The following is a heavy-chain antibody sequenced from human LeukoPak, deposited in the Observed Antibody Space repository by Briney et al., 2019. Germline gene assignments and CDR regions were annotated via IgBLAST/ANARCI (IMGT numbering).Heavy chain of an antibody. Sequence: SETLSLTCTVSGGSISSYYWSWIRQPPGKGLEWIGYIYYSGSTNYNPSLKSRVTISVDTSKNQFSLKLNSVTAADTAVYYCGGQSGYSYGYCDYWGQGTLVTVSS. CDR3: GGQSGYSYGYCDY. D-gene: IGHD5-18*01. V-gene: IGHV4-59*08. CDR1: GGSISSYY. CDR2: IYYSGST. J-gene: IGHJ4*02.